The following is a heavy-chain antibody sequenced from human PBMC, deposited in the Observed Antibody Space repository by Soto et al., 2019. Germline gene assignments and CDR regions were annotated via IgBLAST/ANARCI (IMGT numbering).Heavy chain of an antibody. CDR2: IDPSDSYT. Sequence: GESLKISCKGSGYSFTSYWISWVRQMPGKGLEWMGRIDPSDSYTNYSPSFQGHVTISADKSISTAYLQWSSLKASDTAMHYCALRPLYDFWSGYSTPFDYWGQGTLVTVSS. D-gene: IGHD3-3*01. J-gene: IGHJ4*02. CDR3: ALRPLYDFWSGYSTPFDY. CDR1: GYSFTSYW. V-gene: IGHV5-10-1*01.